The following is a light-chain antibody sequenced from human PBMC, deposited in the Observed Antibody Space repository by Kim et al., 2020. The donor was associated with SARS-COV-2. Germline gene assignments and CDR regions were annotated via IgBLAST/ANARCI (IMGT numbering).Light chain of an antibody. J-gene: IGKJ2*04. Sequence: SASVGDRVTITCRASQSISSWLAWYQQKPGKAPKLLIYKASSLESGVPSRFSGSGSGTEFTLTISSLQPDDFGNYYCQQNSGYWCSFGQETKLEI. CDR1: QSISSW. V-gene: IGKV1-5*03. CDR2: KAS. CDR3: QQNSGYWCS.